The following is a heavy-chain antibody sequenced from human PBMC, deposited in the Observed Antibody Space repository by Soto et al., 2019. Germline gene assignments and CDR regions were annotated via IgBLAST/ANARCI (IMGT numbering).Heavy chain of an antibody. Sequence: PGGSLRLSCAASGFTFSSYSMNWVRQAPGKGLEWASYISSSSSTIYYADSVKGRFTISRDNAKNSLYLQMNSLRAEDTAVYYCARGIAVAGPFDYWGQGTLVTVSS. D-gene: IGHD6-19*01. J-gene: IGHJ4*02. CDR2: ISSSSSTI. V-gene: IGHV3-48*01. CDR1: GFTFSSYS. CDR3: ARGIAVAGPFDY.